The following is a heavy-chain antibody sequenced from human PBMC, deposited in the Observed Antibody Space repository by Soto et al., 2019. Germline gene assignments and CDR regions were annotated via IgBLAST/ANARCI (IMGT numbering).Heavy chain of an antibody. Sequence: SGPTLVNPTQTLALTCTFSGFSLSTYDMCVSWIRQPPGKALEWLARIDWDDRKYYSTSLKTRLTISKGTSKNQVVLTMTNMDPVDTATYYCAQMGDGCSNWYDPWGQGTLVTVSS. J-gene: IGHJ5*02. CDR3: AQMGDGCSNWYDP. D-gene: IGHD2-15*01. CDR2: IDWDDRK. V-gene: IGHV2-70*11. CDR1: GFSLSTYDMC.